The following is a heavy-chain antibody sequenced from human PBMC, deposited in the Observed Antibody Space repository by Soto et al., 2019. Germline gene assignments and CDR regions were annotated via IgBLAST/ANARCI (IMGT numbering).Heavy chain of an antibody. CDR1: GGSISSSSYY. J-gene: IGHJ3*01. CDR2: IYYSGST. D-gene: IGHD3-9*01. Sequence: SETLSLTCTVSGGSISSSSYYWGWIRQPPGKGLEWIGSIYYSGSTYYNPSLKSRVTISVDTSKNQFSLKLSSVTAADTAVYCCASLSTYYDILTGYPSWGQGTMVTVSS. V-gene: IGHV4-39*01. CDR3: ASLSTYYDILTGYPS.